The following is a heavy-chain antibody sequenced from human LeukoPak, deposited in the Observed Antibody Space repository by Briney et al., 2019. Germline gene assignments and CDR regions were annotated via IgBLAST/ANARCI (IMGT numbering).Heavy chain of an antibody. CDR2: IYYSGST. D-gene: IGHD3-22*01. Sequence: SETLSLTCTVSGGSVSSGSYYWSWIRQPPGKGLEWIGYIYYSGSTNYNPSLKSRVTISVDTSKNQFSLKLSSVTAADTAVYYCASLPGVTSWYYYHSSGYPGQRFDPWGQGTLVTVSS. J-gene: IGHJ5*02. CDR3: ASLPGVTSWYYYHSSGYPGQRFDP. CDR1: GGSVSSGSYY. V-gene: IGHV4-61*01.